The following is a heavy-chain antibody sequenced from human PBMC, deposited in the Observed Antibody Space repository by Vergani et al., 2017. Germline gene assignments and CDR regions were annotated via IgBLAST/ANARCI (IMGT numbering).Heavy chain of an antibody. D-gene: IGHD3-22*01. CDR1: GGSMSGYY. J-gene: IGHJ6*02. CDR2: IYYSGST. CDR3: ARYYDSWSGSSYGMDV. V-gene: IGHV4-30-4*08. Sequence: QVRLQESGPGLVKPSETLSLTCSVSGGSMSGYYWSWIRQPPGKGLEWIGYIYYSGSTYYNPSLKSRLTFSVDTSKNQFSLKLSSVTAADTAVYYCARYYDSWSGSSYGMDVWGQGTTVTVSS.